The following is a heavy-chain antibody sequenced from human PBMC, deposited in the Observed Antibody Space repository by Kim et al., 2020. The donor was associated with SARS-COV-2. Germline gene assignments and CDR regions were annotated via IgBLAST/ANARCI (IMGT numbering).Heavy chain of an antibody. V-gene: IGHV4-59*09. J-gene: IGHJ6*02. CDR3: ARGAAAGLPGMDV. D-gene: IGHD6-13*01. Sequence: YNPSLQSRVTRSVDTSKNQFSLKLSSVTAADTAVYYCARGAAAGLPGMDVWGQGTTVTVSS.